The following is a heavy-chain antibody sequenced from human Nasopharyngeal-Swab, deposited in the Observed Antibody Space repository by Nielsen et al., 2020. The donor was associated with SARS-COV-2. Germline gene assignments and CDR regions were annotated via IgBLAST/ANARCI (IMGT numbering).Heavy chain of an antibody. V-gene: IGHV4-39*01. CDR1: GGSISSGGYY. Sequence: SETMSLTCTVSGGSISSGGYYWRWIRQHPGKGLEWIGYIYYSGSTYYNPSLNSRVTISVDTSKNQFSLKLSSVTAADTAVYYCARHPYGITIFGVGLYYFDYWGQGTLVTVSS. CDR2: IYYSGST. CDR3: ARHPYGITIFGVGLYYFDY. D-gene: IGHD3-3*01. J-gene: IGHJ4*02.